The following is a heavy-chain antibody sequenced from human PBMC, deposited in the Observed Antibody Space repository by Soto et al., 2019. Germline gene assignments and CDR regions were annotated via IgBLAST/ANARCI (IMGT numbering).Heavy chain of an antibody. V-gene: IGHV4-4*07. CDR3: ARDQGVVVTADNWFDP. CDR2: IFSSGST. D-gene: IGHD2-21*02. Sequence: SETLSLTCTVSGGSITDYSWVWIRQPAGKGLGWIGRIFSSGSTNYNPSLKGRITMSLDTSKNQFSLKLNSATATDTAVYFCARDQGVVVTADNWFDPWGQGILVTVSS. J-gene: IGHJ5*02. CDR1: GGSITDYS.